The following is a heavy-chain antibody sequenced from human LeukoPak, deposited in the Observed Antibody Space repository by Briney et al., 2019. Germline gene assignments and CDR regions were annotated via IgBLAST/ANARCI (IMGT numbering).Heavy chain of an antibody. D-gene: IGHD3-16*01. CDR2: INPNSGYT. V-gene: IGHV1-2*02. J-gene: IGHJ6*02. CDR3: ARRFYYAMDV. Sequence: GASVKVSCKACGYSFTRYFMQWVRQAPGQGREWMGWINPNSGYTNYAQKFQGRVTMTRDTSISTAYMELSRLRSDDAAVYYCARRFYYAMDVWGQGTTVTVSS. CDR1: GYSFTRYF.